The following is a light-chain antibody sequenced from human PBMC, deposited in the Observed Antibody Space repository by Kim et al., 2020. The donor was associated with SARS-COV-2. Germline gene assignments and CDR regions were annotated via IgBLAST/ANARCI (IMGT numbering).Light chain of an antibody. CDR3: QQYNTSPIT. CDR1: EGVGTY. V-gene: IGKV3-20*01. Sequence: LAPGERAAPTRRGSEGVGTYLCWYQQKPGQAPRLLIQGTSSRSTGIPDRFSGSGSGTDFTLTISGLEPDDFAVYYCQQYNTSPITFGQGTRLEIK. CDR2: GTS. J-gene: IGKJ5*01.